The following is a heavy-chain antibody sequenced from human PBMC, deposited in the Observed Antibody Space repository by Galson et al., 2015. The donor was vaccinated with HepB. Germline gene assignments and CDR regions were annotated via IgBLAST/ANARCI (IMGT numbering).Heavy chain of an antibody. Sequence: CALSGDSVSSDNAAWNWIRQSPSRGPEWLGRTYYRHKWYNDDAVSVKSRVSINPDTSKNQFSLQLNSVTPEDTALYYCARDRGSSGWYDSVYFDYWGQGTLVTVSS. V-gene: IGHV6-1*01. CDR3: ARDRGSSGWYDSVYFDY. D-gene: IGHD6-19*01. CDR2: TYYRHKWYN. J-gene: IGHJ4*02. CDR1: GDSVSSDNAA.